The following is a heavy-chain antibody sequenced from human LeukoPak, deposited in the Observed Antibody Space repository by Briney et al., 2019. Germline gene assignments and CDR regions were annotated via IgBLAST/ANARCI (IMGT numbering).Heavy chain of an antibody. CDR3: ASHPSYSSGWYSL. V-gene: IGHV4-39*01. CDR1: GRSISSSSYC. D-gene: IGHD6-19*01. Sequence: SPSLSPTCPVAGRSISSSSYCWGWIRQPPGKGLEWIGRIYYSGSTYYNPCLKSRVTISLDTSTNQFSLKLSSVTAADTAVYYCASHPSYSSGWYSLGGQGTRVTVSA. CDR2: IYYSGST. J-gene: IGHJ4*02.